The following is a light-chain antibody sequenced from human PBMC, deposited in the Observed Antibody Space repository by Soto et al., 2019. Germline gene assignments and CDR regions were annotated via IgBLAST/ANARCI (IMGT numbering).Light chain of an antibody. J-gene: IGKJ3*01. CDR1: QDSRNF. CDR2: AAS. CDR3: QKYSSVPV. V-gene: IGKV1-27*01. Sequence: DIQMTQSPTSLSASVGDRVTITCRASQDSRNFVACYQQKPGKAPNPLICAASTLQSGLPSRFSGSGSGTDFTLTINSLQPEDVATYSCQKYSSVPVFGPGTKVEIK.